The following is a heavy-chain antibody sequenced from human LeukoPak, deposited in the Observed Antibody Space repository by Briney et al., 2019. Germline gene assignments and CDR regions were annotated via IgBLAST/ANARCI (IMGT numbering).Heavy chain of an antibody. CDR2: INHSGRT. V-gene: IGHV4-34*01. J-gene: IGHJ4*02. CDR1: GGSFSGYY. D-gene: IGHD6-19*01. Sequence: SETLSLTCAVYGGSFSGYYWSWIRQPPGKGLEWIGEINHSGRTNYNPSLKSRVTISVDTSKNQFSLKLSSVTAADTAVYYCARHSGWYGVYWGQGTLVTVSS. CDR3: ARHSGWYGVY.